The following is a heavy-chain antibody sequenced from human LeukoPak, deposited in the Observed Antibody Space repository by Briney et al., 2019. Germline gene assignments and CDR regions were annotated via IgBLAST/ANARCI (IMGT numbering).Heavy chain of an antibody. CDR2: IIPILGIA. CDR1: GGTFSSYA. D-gene: IGHD2-2*01. J-gene: IGHJ5*02. Sequence: SVKVSCKASGGTFSSYAISWERQAPGQGLEWMGRIIPILGIANYAQKFQGRVTITADKSTSTAYMELSSLRPEDTAVYYCARGAHCSSTSCYEGDWFDPWGQGTLVTVSS. V-gene: IGHV1-69*04. CDR3: ARGAHCSSTSCYEGDWFDP.